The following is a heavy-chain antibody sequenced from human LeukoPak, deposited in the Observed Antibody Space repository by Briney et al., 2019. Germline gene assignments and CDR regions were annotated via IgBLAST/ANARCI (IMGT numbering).Heavy chain of an antibody. V-gene: IGHV3-74*03. Sequence: GGSLRLSCAASGFTFSSYWMHWVRQAPGKGLVWVSHINSDGSWYADSAKGRFTISRDNAKNTLYLQMNSLRAEDTAVYYCARGGLPYSFDIWGQGSVVTASS. J-gene: IGHJ3*02. CDR3: ARGGLPYSFDI. CDR2: INSDGS. D-gene: IGHD1-26*01. CDR1: GFTFSSYW.